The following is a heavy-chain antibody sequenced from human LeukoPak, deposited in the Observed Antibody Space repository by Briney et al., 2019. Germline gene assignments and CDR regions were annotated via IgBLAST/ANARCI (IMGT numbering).Heavy chain of an antibody. J-gene: IGHJ6*03. Sequence: GGSLRLSCAASGFTFSSYSMNWVRQAPGKGLEWVSYISSSSSTIYYADSVKGRFTISRDNGKNSLYLQMNSLRAEDTAVYCCARVRWHYYYMDVWGKGTTVTVSS. CDR3: ARVRWHYYYMDV. V-gene: IGHV3-48*04. CDR2: ISSSSSTI. CDR1: GFTFSSYS. D-gene: IGHD3-16*02.